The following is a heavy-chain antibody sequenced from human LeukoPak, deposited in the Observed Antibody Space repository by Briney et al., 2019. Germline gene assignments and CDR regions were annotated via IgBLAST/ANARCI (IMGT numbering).Heavy chain of an antibody. CDR2: INHSGST. V-gene: IGHV4-39*07. CDR1: GGSISSGGYY. D-gene: IGHD4-11*01. J-gene: IGHJ4*02. CDR3: ARGLTPYSNLVVGY. Sequence: PSETLSLTCTVSGGSISSGGYYWSWIRQHPGKGLEWIGEINHSGSTNYNVSLKSRVTISVDTSKKQFSLKMSSVTAADTAVYYCARGLTPYSNLVVGYWGQGTLVTVSS.